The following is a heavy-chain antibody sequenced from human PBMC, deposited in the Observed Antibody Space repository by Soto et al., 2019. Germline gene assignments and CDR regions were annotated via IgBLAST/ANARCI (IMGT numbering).Heavy chain of an antibody. V-gene: IGHV4-38-2*02. D-gene: IGHD2-15*01. Sequence: KPSETLSLTCTVSGYSINSDDYWGWIRQPPGKGLEWIASIYHSVSTFYNASLRSRVTISIDKSKNQFSLRLTAVTAADTAMYYCARKPSYPSWRIIFFDSWGQETLFTVSS. CDR3: ARKPSYPSWRIIFFDS. CDR2: IYHSVST. J-gene: IGHJ4*02. CDR1: GYSINSDDY.